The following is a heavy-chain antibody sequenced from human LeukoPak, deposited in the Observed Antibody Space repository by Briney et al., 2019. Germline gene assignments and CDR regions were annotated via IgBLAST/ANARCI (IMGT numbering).Heavy chain of an antibody. J-gene: IGHJ5*02. V-gene: IGHV1-69*05. Sequence: SVKVSCKASGGTFISYAISWVRQAPGQGREWMGRIIPIFGTANYAQKFQGRVTITTDESTSTAYMEMSSLRSEDTAVYYCARESWVRGVIITRWFDPWGQGTLVTVSS. CDR1: GGTFISYA. CDR3: ARESWVRGVIITRWFDP. CDR2: IIPIFGTA. D-gene: IGHD3-10*01.